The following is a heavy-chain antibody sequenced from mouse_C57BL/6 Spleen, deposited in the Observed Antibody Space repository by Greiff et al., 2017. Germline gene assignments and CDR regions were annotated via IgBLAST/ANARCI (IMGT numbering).Heavy chain of an antibody. CDR1: GFTFSDYY. CDR3: ARDRDYYGTYAMDY. V-gene: IGHV5-16*01. Sequence: EVKLMESEGGLVQPGSSMKLPCTASGFTFSDYYMAWVRQVPEKGLEWVANINYDGSSTYYLDSLKSRFIISRDNAKNILYLQMSSLKSEDTATYYCARDRDYYGTYAMDYWGQGTSVTVSS. D-gene: IGHD1-1*01. J-gene: IGHJ4*01. CDR2: INYDGSST.